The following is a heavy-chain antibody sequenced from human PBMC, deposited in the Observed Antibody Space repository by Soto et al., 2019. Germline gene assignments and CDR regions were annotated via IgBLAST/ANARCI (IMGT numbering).Heavy chain of an antibody. J-gene: IGHJ4*02. CDR1: GYTFNRHG. Sequence: QVQLVQSGGDVKKPGASVKISCKTSGYTFNRHGIGWVRQAPGQGLEWMGWISCYNGDTLYAQKLQGRVTMTRDTSTSTVYMELRSLRSDDTAVYYCARDPSNTSGYKLCLDYWGQGTQVTVSS. D-gene: IGHD3-22*01. V-gene: IGHV1-18*01. CDR3: ARDPSNTSGYKLCLDY. CDR2: ISCYNGDT.